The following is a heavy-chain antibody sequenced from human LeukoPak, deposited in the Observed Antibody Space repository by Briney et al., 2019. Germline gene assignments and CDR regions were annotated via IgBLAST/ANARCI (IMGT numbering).Heavy chain of an antibody. J-gene: IGHJ3*02. CDR2: ISAKSGNT. CDR3: ARVGSGSYRGSDAFDI. V-gene: IGHV1-18*01. D-gene: IGHD1-26*01. CDR1: GYTFTTYG. Sequence: GASVKVSCKASGYTFTTYGISWVRQAPGQGLEWMGWISAKSGNTNYAQKHEGRVTMTTDTSKSTAYMELRSLRSDDTAVYYCARVGSGSYRGSDAFDIWGQGTMVTVSS.